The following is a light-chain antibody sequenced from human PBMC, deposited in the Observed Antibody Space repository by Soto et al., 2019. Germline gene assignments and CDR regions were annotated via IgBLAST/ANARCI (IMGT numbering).Light chain of an antibody. CDR2: GPS. CDR3: QQYSDSQFS. J-gene: IGKJ4*01. V-gene: IGKV3-20*01. Sequence: EIVLTQSPAILSLSPGERATLSCRASQSLTTNFLAWYQQKPGQAPRLLIYGPSSRAPGTPDSFSGDGAGADFTLTISRLEPEDSAVYFCQQYSDSQFSFGGGTKVEI. CDR1: QSLTTNF.